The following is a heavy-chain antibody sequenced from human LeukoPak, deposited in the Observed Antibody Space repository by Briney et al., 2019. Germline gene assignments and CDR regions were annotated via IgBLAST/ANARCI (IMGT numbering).Heavy chain of an antibody. V-gene: IGHV4-34*01. CDR2: INHSGST. D-gene: IGHD5-18*01. CDR1: GGSFGGYY. CDR3: ARIPRGYSYGSYYFDY. J-gene: IGHJ4*02. Sequence: SETLSLTCAVYGGSFGGYYWSWIRQPPGKGLEWIGEINHSGSTNYNPSLKSRVTISVDTSKNQFSLKLSSVTAADTAVYYCARIPRGYSYGSYYFDYWGQGTLVTVSS.